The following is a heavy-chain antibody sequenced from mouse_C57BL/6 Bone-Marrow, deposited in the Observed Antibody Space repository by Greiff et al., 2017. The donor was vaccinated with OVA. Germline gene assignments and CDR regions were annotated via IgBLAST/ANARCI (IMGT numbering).Heavy chain of an antibody. D-gene: IGHD1-1*02. Sequence: EVMLVESGEGLVKPGGSLKLSCAASGFTFSSYAMSWVRQTPEKRLEWVAYISSGGDYIYYADTVKGRCTISRDNARNTLYLQMSRLKAEDTGMYYRTRGGGCFDYWGQGTLVTVSA. J-gene: IGHJ3*01. CDR2: ISSGGDYI. CDR3: TRGGGCFDY. V-gene: IGHV5-9-1*02. CDR1: GFTFSSYA.